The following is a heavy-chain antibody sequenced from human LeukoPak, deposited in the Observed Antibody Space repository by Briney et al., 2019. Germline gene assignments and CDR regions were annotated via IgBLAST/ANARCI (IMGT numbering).Heavy chain of an antibody. CDR1: GYSISSGYY. V-gene: IGHV4-38-2*02. CDR3: ARARQQRAHYYMDV. CDR2: IYHSGST. D-gene: IGHD6-13*01. Sequence: SETLSLTCTVSGYSISSGYYWGWIRQPPGKGLEWIGSIYHSGSTYYNPSLKSRVTISVDTSKNQFSLKLSSVTAADTAVYYCARARQQRAHYYMDVWGKGTTVTISS. J-gene: IGHJ6*03.